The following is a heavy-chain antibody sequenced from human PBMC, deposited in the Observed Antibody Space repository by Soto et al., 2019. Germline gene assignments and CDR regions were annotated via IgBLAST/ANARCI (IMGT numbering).Heavy chain of an antibody. CDR1: GFTFSSYS. CDR2: ISSSSSYI. CDR3: ARAGSSWSNDAFDI. D-gene: IGHD6-13*01. Sequence: GGSLRLSCAASGFTFSSYSMNWVRQAPGKGLEWVSSISSSSSYIYYADSVKGRFTISRDNAKNSLYLQMNSLRAEDTAVYYCARAGSSWSNDAFDIWGQGTMVTVSS. V-gene: IGHV3-21*01. J-gene: IGHJ3*02.